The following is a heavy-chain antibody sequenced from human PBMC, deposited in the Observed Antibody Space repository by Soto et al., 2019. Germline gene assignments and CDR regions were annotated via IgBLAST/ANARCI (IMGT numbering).Heavy chain of an antibody. CDR1: GYTFSSYG. J-gene: IGHJ4*02. CDR2: ISVNNGNT. CDR3: ARDRNIEVAGAQPLLP. D-gene: IGHD6-19*01. V-gene: IGHV1-18*01. Sequence: QVQLVQSGAEVKKPGASVKVSCKTSGYTFSSYGVSWVRQAPGQGLEWMGWISVNNGNTKYAQKVQGRVTMTTDTYTSTAYMELRSLRSDDTAVYYCARDRNIEVAGAQPLLPWGQGTLVNVSS.